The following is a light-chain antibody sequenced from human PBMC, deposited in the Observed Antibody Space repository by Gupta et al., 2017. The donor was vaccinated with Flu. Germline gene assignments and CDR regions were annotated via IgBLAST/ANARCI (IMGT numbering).Light chain of an antibody. CDR3: QQNYDTPYT. J-gene: IGKJ2*01. CDR2: AAS. Sequence: DIHMTQSPSSLSASVGDRVTVTCRASQTIGNYLNWYQQKPGKAPNLLIYAASNLQSGVPSRFSGSGSGTDFTLTISSLRPEDFATYYCQQNYDTPYTFGQGTKLEIK. CDR1: QTIGNY. V-gene: IGKV1-39*01.